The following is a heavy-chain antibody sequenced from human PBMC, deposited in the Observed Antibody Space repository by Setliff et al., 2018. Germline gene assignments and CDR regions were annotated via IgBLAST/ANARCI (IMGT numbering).Heavy chain of an antibody. V-gene: IGHV1-2*06. CDR2: VNPNSGGT. CDR1: GYTFTGYY. J-gene: IGHJ4*02. CDR3: ARGSFLEWLLYYDY. D-gene: IGHD3-3*01. Sequence: ASVKVSCKASGYTFTGYYMHWVRQAPGQGLEWMGRVNPNSGGTNYAQKFQGRVTMTRDTSISTAYMELSRLRSDDTAVYYCARGSFLEWLLYYDYWGQGTLVTVSS.